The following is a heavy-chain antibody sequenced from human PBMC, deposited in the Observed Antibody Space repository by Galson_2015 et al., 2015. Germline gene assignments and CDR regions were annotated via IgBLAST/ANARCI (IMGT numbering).Heavy chain of an antibody. Sequence: LSLTCAVYGGSFSACYLSWIRQPPGEGLEWIGEFTRAGTTNYNPSLKSRVTISVDTSKNQLFLGLNSVTAADTAVYYCVCHPEDFDSWGQGTLVTVSS. CDR1: GGSFSACY. CDR2: FTRAGTT. CDR3: VCHPEDFDS. J-gene: IGHJ4*02. V-gene: IGHV4-34*01.